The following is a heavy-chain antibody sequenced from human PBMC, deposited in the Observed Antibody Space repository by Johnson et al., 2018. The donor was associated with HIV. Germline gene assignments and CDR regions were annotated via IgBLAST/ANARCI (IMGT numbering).Heavy chain of an antibody. CDR2: IWYDGSNK. CDR3: ASTGSGSDDAFDI. D-gene: IGHD3-10*01. Sequence: QMMLVESGGGVVQPGRSLRLSCAASGFTFSSYGMHWVRQAPGKGLEWVAVIWYDGSNKYYADSVKGRFTISRDNSKNTLYLQMNSRRAEDTAVYYCASTGSGSDDAFDIWGQGTMVTVSS. J-gene: IGHJ3*02. V-gene: IGHV3-30*19. CDR1: GFTFSSYG.